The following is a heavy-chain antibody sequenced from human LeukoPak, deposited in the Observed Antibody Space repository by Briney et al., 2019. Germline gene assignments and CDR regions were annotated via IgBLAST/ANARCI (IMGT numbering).Heavy chain of an antibody. CDR2: ISPYNGNT. Sequence: ASVKVSCKASGYDFTSVGITWVRRAPGQGLEWMGWISPYNGNTRYAQKCQGRVAMTTDTSTTTAYMELRGLRFNDTAVYYCARAGPGSGWYFDYWGQGTLVTVSS. D-gene: IGHD6-19*01. CDR3: ARAGPGSGWYFDY. J-gene: IGHJ4*02. V-gene: IGHV1-18*01. CDR1: GYDFTSVG.